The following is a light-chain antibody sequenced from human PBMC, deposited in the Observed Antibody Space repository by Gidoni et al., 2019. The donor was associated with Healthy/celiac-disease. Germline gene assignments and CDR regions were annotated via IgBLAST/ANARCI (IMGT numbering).Light chain of an antibody. J-gene: IGKJ4*01. Sequence: DIQMTQSPSSLSASVGDRVTITCRASQDISNYLAWFQQRPGKAPKSLIYAASNLQSGVPSKFSGSGSGTDFTLTISSLQPEDFATYYCQQYKTYPLTFGGGTKVELK. V-gene: IGKV1-16*02. CDR1: QDISNY. CDR2: AAS. CDR3: QQYKTYPLT.